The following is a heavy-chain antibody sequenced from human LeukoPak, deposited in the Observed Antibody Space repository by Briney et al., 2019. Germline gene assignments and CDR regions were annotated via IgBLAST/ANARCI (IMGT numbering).Heavy chain of an antibody. J-gene: IGHJ4*02. CDR3: ARAPYYYDSSGYTY. CDR2: INHSGST. CDR1: GGSFSGYH. V-gene: IGHV4-34*01. D-gene: IGHD3-22*01. Sequence: SETLSLTCAVYGGSFSGYHWSWIRQPPGKGLEWIGEINHSGSTNYNPSLKSRVTISVDTSKNQFSLKLSSVTAADTAVYYCARAPYYYDSSGYTYWGQGTLVTVSS.